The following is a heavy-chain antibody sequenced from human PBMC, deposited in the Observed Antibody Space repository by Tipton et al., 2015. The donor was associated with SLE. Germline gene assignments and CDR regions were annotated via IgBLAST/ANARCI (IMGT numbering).Heavy chain of an antibody. Sequence: TLSLTCTVSGGSISGSNYYWDWIRQPPGKGPEWIGRITNSGNTYYTPYFQSRVTMSVDTSKNHFSLKLSSVTAADTAVYYCARHDTNYGRNWFDPWGQGTLVTVSS. CDR3: ARHDTNYGRNWFDP. J-gene: IGHJ5*02. D-gene: IGHD2-8*01. V-gene: IGHV4-39*01. CDR1: GGSISGSNYY. CDR2: ITNSGNT.